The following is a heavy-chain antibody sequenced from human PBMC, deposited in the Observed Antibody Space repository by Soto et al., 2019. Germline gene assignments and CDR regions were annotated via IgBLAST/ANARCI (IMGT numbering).Heavy chain of an antibody. CDR2: ISWNSGSI. V-gene: IGHV3-9*01. Sequence: GGSLRLSCAASGFTFDDYAMHWVRQAPGKGLEWVSGISWNSGSIGYADSVKGRFTISRDNAKNSLYLQMNSLRAEDTALYYCAKDMGGPETTSTDIWGQGTMVPVSS. J-gene: IGHJ3*02. CDR1: GFTFDDYA. D-gene: IGHD4-17*01. CDR3: AKDMGGPETTSTDI.